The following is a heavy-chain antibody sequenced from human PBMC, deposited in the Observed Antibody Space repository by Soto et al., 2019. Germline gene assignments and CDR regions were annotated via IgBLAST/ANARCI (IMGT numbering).Heavy chain of an antibody. V-gene: IGHV3-7*03. CDR1: GFTLSSYW. CDR3: AKDLRWAFDI. Sequence: GGSLRLSCAASGFTLSSYWMSWVRQAPGKGLEWVANIKQDGSEKYYVDSVKGRFTISRDNSKNTLYLQMNSLRAEDTAVYYCAKDLRWAFDIWGRGTMVTVS. CDR2: IKQDGSEK. J-gene: IGHJ3*02.